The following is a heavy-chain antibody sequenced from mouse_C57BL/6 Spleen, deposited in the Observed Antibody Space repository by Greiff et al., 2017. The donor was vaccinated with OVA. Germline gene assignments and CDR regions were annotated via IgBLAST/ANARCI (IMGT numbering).Heavy chain of an antibody. Sequence: EVQGVESGGDLVKPGGSLKLSCAASGFTFSSYGMSWVRQTPDKRLEWVATISSGGSYTYYPDSVKGRFTISRDNAKNTLYLQMSSLKSEDTAMYYCARHDAYYSNWYLDVWGTGTTVTVSS. CDR1: GFTFSSYG. J-gene: IGHJ1*03. V-gene: IGHV5-6*01. D-gene: IGHD2-5*01. CDR2: ISSGGSYT. CDR3: ARHDAYYSNWYLDV.